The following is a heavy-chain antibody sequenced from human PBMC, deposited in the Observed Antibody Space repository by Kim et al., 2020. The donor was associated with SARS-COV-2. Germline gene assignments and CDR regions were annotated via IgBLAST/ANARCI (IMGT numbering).Heavy chain of an antibody. CDR3: ARDKRSSIAARLWYFDY. V-gene: IGHV3-11*01. D-gene: IGHD6-6*01. Sequence: GGSLRLSCAASGFTFSDYYMSWIRQAPGKGLEWVSYISSSGSTIYYADSVKGRFTISRDNAKNSLYLQMNSLRAEDTAVYYCARDKRSSIAARLWYFDYWGQGTLVTVSS. CDR1: GFTFSDYY. J-gene: IGHJ4*02. CDR2: ISSSGSTI.